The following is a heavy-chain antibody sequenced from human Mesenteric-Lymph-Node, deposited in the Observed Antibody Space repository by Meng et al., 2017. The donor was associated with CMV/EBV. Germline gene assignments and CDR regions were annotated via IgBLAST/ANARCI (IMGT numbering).Heavy chain of an antibody. CDR3: ARGTIFGMGYHFDY. D-gene: IGHD3-3*02. J-gene: IGHJ4*01. Sequence: VKVSCKASGGTFSSYAISWVRQAPGQGLEWMGGIIPMFDSSNYAQMYQGRLTITTDASTSTAYMELSSLRSEDTAVYYCARGTIFGMGYHFDYWGQGTQVTVSS. CDR1: GGTFSSYA. V-gene: IGHV1-69*05. CDR2: IIPMFDSS.